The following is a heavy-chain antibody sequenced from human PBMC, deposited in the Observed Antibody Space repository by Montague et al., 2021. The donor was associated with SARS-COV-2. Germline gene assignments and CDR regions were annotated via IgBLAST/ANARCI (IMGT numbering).Heavy chain of an antibody. CDR1: GFTFSSFA. J-gene: IGHJ3*02. V-gene: IGHV3-30*04. D-gene: IGHD6-13*01. CDR2: ISYDGNDK. CDR3: AKDRQLVGDDAFDI. Sequence: SLRLSCAASGFTFSSFALHWVRQAPGKGLEWVALISYDGNDKYYADSVKGRFTISRDNSKNTLYLQMNSLRAEDTAVYYCAKDRQLVGDDAFDIWGQGTMVTVSS.